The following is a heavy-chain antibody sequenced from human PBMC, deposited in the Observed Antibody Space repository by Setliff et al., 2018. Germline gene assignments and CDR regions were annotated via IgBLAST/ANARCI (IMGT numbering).Heavy chain of an antibody. CDR1: GGSLSSYDY. CDR2: MYFSGST. V-gene: IGHV4-39*07. Sequence: PSETLSLTCTVSGGSLSSYDYWGWIRQPPGKGLEWIGSMYFSGSTYYNPSLKSRVTMSIDKSKNEFSLKMSSVTAADTAVYYCARAPRYFDSTGSYFDGWGQGTLVTVSS. D-gene: IGHD3-22*01. CDR3: ARAPRYFDSTGSYFDG. J-gene: IGHJ4*02.